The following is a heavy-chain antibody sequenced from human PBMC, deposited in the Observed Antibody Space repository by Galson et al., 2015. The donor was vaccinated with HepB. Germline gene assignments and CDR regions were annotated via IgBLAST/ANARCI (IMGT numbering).Heavy chain of an antibody. CDR3: ASSLGSWAFDI. J-gene: IGHJ3*02. V-gene: IGHV4-59*01. CDR2: IYYSGST. Sequence: SETLSLTCTVSGGSICSYYWSWIRQPPGKGLEWIGYIYYSGSTNYNPSLKSRVTISVDTSKNQFSLKLSSVTAADTAVYYCASSLGSWAFDIWGQGTMVTVSS. CDR1: GGSICSYY.